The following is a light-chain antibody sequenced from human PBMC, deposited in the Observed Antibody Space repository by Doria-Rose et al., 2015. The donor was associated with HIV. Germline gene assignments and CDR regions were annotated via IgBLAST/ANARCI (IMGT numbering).Light chain of an antibody. CDR1: RRVKSSY. CDR2: DAF. J-gene: IGKJ5*01. Sequence: TQSPGTLSLSPGERATLSCRASRRVKSSYVAWYQQQPGQATRLLIYDAFTRVTGIPDRFSGSGSVTDFTLTISRLEPEDVAVYYCQQYGTTRGTFGQGTRLEIK. V-gene: IGKV3-20*01. CDR3: QQYGTTRGT.